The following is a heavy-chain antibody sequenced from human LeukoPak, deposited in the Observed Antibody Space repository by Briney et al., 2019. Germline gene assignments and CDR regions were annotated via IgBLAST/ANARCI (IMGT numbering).Heavy chain of an antibody. CDR2: INPNSGGT. CDR3: AREGRVDSAVVLFDY. V-gene: IGHV1-2*02. CDR1: GYTFTGYY. Sequence: SVKVSCKAPGYTFTGYYMHWVRQAPGQGLEWMGWINPNSGGTNYAQKFQGRVTMTRDTSISTAYMELRRLRSDDTAVYYCAREGRVDSAVVLFDYWGQGTLVTVSS. J-gene: IGHJ4*02. D-gene: IGHD5-18*01.